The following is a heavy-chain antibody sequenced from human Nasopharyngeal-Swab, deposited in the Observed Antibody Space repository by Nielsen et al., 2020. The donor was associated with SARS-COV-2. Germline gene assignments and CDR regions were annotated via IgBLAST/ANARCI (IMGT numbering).Heavy chain of an antibody. CDR2: ISAYNGNT. J-gene: IGHJ5*02. V-gene: IGHV1-18*01. CDR1: GYTFTSYG. CDR3: ARAAVAGENWFDP. Sequence: ASVKVSCKASGYTFTSYGISWVRQAPGQGLEWMGWISAYNGNTNYAQKLQGRVTITTDTSTSKAYMELRSLSSDEPAVYYCARAAVAGENWFDPWGQGTLVTVSS. D-gene: IGHD6-19*01.